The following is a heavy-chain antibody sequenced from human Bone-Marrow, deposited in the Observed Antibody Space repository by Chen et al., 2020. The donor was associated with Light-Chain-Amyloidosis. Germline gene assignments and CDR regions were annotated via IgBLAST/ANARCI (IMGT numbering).Heavy chain of an antibody. J-gene: IGHJ4*02. Sequence: EVSLLESGGGLIQPGGSLRLSCASSGFTFNTYALSWVRQAPGKGIEWVSATSSGGGSTYYASSVNGRFTISRDNSRNTLYLKMNSLRVADTAVYYCAKVWYASGTYFANWGQRTLITVSS. CDR2: TSSGGGST. V-gene: IGHV3-23*01. CDR1: GFTFNTYA. CDR3: AKVWYASGTYFAN. D-gene: IGHD1-26*01.